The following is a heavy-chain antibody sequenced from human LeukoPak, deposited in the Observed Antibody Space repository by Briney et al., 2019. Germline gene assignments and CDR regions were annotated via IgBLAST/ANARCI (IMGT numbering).Heavy chain of an antibody. V-gene: IGHV1-18*01. D-gene: IGHD2-2*01. CDR1: GYTFTNHG. Sequence: ASVKVSCKAFGYTFTNHGISWLRQAPGQGLEWMGWISADNGNTNYAQKFRGRVTMTTDTSTNTAYMEMRSPRSDDTAVYYCARDLHLVEPLVNFDYWGQGTLVTVSA. CDR2: ISADNGNT. CDR3: ARDLHLVEPLVNFDY. J-gene: IGHJ4*02.